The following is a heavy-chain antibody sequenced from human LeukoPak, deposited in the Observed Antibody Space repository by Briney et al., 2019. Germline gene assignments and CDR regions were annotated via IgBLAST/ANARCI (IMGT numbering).Heavy chain of an antibody. Sequence: GGSLRLSCAASGFTFSSYAMHWVRQAPGKGLEWVAVISYDGSNKYYADSVKGRFTISRDNSKNTLYLQMNSLRAEDTAVYYCARDPAPYSSGWYTSIPYIWGQGTMVTVSS. V-gene: IGHV3-30-3*01. CDR1: GFTFSSYA. J-gene: IGHJ3*02. D-gene: IGHD6-19*01. CDR3: ARDPAPYSSGWYTSIPYI. CDR2: ISYDGSNK.